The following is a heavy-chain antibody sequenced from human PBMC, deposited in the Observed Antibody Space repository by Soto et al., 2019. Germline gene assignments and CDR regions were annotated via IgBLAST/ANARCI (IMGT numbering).Heavy chain of an antibody. J-gene: IGHJ6*03. Sequence: SETLSLTCAVYGGSFSGNFWTWIRQTPGKGLEWIGEINHSGNTNYNPSLKSRVSISVDASKNHFSLNFISVTAADTAVYFCARVPSSYDFWTGYQTKYYYMDVWGQGTTVTVS. CDR3: ARVPSSYDFWTGYQTKYYYMDV. CDR2: INHSGNT. D-gene: IGHD3-3*01. CDR1: GGSFSGNF. V-gene: IGHV4-34*01.